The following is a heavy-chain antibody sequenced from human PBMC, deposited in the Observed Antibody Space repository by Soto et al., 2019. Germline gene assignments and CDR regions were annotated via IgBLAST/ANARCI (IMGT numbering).Heavy chain of an antibody. J-gene: IGHJ4*02. CDR2: ISSNDHGGTT. V-gene: IGHV3-49*02. CDR1: GFTFGYFS. CDR3: TREIPYFDS. Sequence: PGGYLRLCCATSGFTFGYFSISRVRQAPGRGLEWVGLISSNDHGGTTEYAEPVKGRFAISRDDSTGIAYLQMERLKIEDTTVDYCTREIPYFDSWGQGTLVTVSS.